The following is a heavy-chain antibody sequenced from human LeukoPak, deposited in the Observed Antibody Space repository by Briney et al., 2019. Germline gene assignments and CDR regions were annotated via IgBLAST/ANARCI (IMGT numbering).Heavy chain of an antibody. V-gene: IGHV1-46*01. CDR2: INPSGGST. J-gene: IGHJ4*02. Sequence: ASVKVSCKASGYTFTSYYMHWVRQAPGQGLEWMGIINPSGGSTSYAQKFQGRVTMTRDTSTSTVYMELSSLRSEDTAVYSCARTMTTGTTHGELDFWGQGTLVTVSS. D-gene: IGHD4-17*01. CDR3: ARTMTTGTTHGELDF. CDR1: GYTFTSYY.